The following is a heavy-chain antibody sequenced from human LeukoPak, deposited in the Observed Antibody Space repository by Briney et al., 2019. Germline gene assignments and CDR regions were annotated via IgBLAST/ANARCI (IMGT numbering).Heavy chain of an antibody. CDR1: GGSISSSSYY. V-gene: IGHV4-39*07. CDR3: ARGVDCSGGSCGDY. CDR2: INHSGST. Sequence: PSETLSLTCTVSGGSISSSSYYWGWIRQPPGKGLEWIGEINHSGSTNYNPSLKSRVTISVDTSKNQFSLKLSSVTAADTAVYYCARGVDCSGGSCGDYWGQGTLVTVSS. D-gene: IGHD2-15*01. J-gene: IGHJ4*02.